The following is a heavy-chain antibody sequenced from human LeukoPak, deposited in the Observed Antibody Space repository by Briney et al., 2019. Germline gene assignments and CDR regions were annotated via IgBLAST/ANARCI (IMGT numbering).Heavy chain of an antibody. Sequence: GGSLRLSCAASGFTFSSYWMSWVRQAPGKGLEWVANIKQDGSEKYCVDSVKGRFTISRDNAKNSLYLQMNSLRAEDTAVYYCAREQWEGGGPEVGAAFDIWGQGTMVTVSS. CDR2: IKQDGSEK. D-gene: IGHD1-26*01. CDR1: GFTFSSYW. V-gene: IGHV3-7*01. J-gene: IGHJ3*02. CDR3: AREQWEGGGPEVGAAFDI.